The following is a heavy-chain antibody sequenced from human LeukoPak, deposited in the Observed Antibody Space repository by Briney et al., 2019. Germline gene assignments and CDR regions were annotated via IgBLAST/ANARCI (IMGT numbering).Heavy chain of an antibody. Sequence: PGGSLRLSCAASGFTFSDYYMSWIRQAPGKGLEWVANIKQDGSEKYYVDSVKGRFTISRDNAKNSLYLQMNSLRAEDTAVYYCARGGDCSGGSCYWGQGTLVTVSS. D-gene: IGHD2-15*01. CDR1: GFTFSDYY. CDR2: IKQDGSEK. V-gene: IGHV3-7*01. J-gene: IGHJ4*02. CDR3: ARGGDCSGGSCY.